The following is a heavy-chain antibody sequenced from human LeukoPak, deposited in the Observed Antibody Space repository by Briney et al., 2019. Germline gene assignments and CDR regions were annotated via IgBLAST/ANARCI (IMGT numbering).Heavy chain of an antibody. D-gene: IGHD3-22*01. CDR3: ARHAIDSSGYYLHYFDY. V-gene: IGHV4-39*01. CDR2: LYYSGST. CDR1: GGSLSTNSNY. Sequence: SETLSLTCTVSGGSLSTNSNYWVWIRQPQGKGLDWIGRLYYSGSTYYNPSLKSRVTISVDASKNQFSLKLSSVTAADTAVYYCARHAIDSSGYYLHYFDYWGQGTLVTVSS. J-gene: IGHJ4*02.